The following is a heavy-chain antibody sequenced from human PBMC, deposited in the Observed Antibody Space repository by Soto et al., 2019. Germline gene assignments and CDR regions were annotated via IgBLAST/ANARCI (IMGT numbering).Heavy chain of an antibody. D-gene: IGHD3-3*01. CDR3: VRDGPFGSERPHNFEY. CDR2: VTGSGGRT. CDR1: GFTFINYA. V-gene: IGHV3-23*01. J-gene: IGHJ4*02. Sequence: EVQLLESGGDLVQTGGSLRLSCATSGFTFINYAMNWVRQAPGKGLEWISSVTGSGGRTYYADSVKSRFTMSRDTSRKTVYLQMNSLRVEDTAVYYCVRDGPFGSERPHNFEYWGQGTLVTVSS.